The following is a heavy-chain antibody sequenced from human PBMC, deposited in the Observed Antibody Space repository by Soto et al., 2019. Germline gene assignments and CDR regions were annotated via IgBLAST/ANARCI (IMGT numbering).Heavy chain of an antibody. CDR3: ARTYFEFWSGYSSYFYGMDV. V-gene: IGHV2-26*01. CDR2: IFSNDAK. Sequence: SGPTLVNPTETLTLTCTVSGFSLSNARMGVSWIRQPPGKALEWLAHIFSNDAKSYSTSQKSRLTISNDTSNSQMFLTMTNMDPVDTATYYCARTYFEFWSGYSSYFYGMDVWGQGTTVTVSS. D-gene: IGHD3-3*01. CDR1: GFSLSNARMG. J-gene: IGHJ6*02.